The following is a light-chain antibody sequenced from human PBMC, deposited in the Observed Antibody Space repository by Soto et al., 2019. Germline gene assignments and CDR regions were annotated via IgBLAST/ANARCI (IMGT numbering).Light chain of an antibody. J-gene: IGLJ2*01. CDR2: EVN. CDR1: SSDVGGYNY. Sequence: QSALTQPPSASGSPGQSVTISCTGTSSDVGGYNYVSWYQQHPGKAPKLIISEVNKRPSGVSDRFSGSKSGNTASLTVSGLPAEDEADYYCSSYAASNSVIFGGGTQLTVL. V-gene: IGLV2-8*01. CDR3: SSYAASNSVI.